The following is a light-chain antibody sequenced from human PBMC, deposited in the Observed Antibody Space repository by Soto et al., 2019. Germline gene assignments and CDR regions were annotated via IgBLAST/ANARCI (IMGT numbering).Light chain of an antibody. CDR2: EAS. CDR3: QQTYCPPAT. CDR1: QSIDTH. Sequence: DIRMTQSPSSLSASVGDRVTIACRASQSIDTHLNWYQQHPGKAPNALIYEASNLQSGVPSRFSGSGSGTDFTLTISGLQPDASATYYCQQTYCPPATVGQGTKVEIK. J-gene: IGKJ1*01. V-gene: IGKV1-39*01.